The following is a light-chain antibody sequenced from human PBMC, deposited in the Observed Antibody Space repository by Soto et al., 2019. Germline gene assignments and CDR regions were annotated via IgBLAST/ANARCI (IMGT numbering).Light chain of an antibody. Sequence: DIQMTQSPSSLSASVGDRVTITCRASQTISNYLNWYHQKPGKPPKLLIYGISTLQSGVPSRFSGSGSGTDFTLTISSLQPEDFATYYCQHSFNTPYTFGQGTELEVK. CDR2: GIS. CDR1: QTISNY. J-gene: IGKJ2*01. CDR3: QHSFNTPYT. V-gene: IGKV1-39*01.